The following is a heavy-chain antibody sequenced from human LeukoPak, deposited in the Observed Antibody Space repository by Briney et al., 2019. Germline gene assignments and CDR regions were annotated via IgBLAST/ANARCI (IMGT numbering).Heavy chain of an antibody. CDR2: MNPNSGNT. CDR1: GYTFTSYD. V-gene: IGHV1-8*01. Sequence: ASVTVSCKASGYTFTSYDINWVRQATGQGLEWMGWMNPNSGNTGYAQKFQGRVTMTRNTSISTAYMELSSLRSEDTAVYYCARGRIREQWVFYYWGQGTLVTVSS. J-gene: IGHJ4*02. D-gene: IGHD6-19*01. CDR3: ARGRIREQWVFYY.